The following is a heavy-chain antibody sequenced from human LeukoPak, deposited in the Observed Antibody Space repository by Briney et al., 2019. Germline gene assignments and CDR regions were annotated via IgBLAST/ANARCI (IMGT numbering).Heavy chain of an antibody. Sequence: SGGSLRLSCAASGFTFSSYAMSWVRQAPGKGLEWVSAISGSGGSTYYADSVKGRFTISRDNSKNTLYLQMNSLRAEDTALYYCANSRSTFFPSDYWGQGTLVTVSS. CDR1: GFTFSSYA. D-gene: IGHD2/OR15-2a*01. CDR2: ISGSGGST. J-gene: IGHJ4*02. V-gene: IGHV3-23*01. CDR3: ANSRSTFFPSDY.